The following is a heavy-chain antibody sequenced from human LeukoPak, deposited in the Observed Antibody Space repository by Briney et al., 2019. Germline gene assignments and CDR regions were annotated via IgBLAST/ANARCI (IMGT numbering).Heavy chain of an antibody. Sequence: ASLKVSCKASGYTFTDYYMHWVRQAPGQGLEWMGWINPNSGGTNFAQKFQGRVAMTRGTSISTAYLELGSLRSDDTAVYFCARARWQLVPYFDSWGQGTLVTVSS. CDR3: ARARWQLVPYFDS. CDR2: INPNSGGT. V-gene: IGHV1-2*02. J-gene: IGHJ4*02. D-gene: IGHD6-6*01. CDR1: GYTFTDYY.